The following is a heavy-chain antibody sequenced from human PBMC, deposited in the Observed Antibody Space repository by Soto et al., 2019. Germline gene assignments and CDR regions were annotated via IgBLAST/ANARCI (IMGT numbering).Heavy chain of an antibody. CDR1: GYTFTSYG. D-gene: IGHD5-12*01. J-gene: IGHJ6*02. CDR2: ISAYNGNT. Sequence: QVQLVQSGAAVKKPGASVKVSCKASGYTFTSYGISWVRQAPGQGLEWMGWISAYNGNTNYAQKLQGRVTMTTDTSTSTAYMELRRLRSDDTAVYYCARERGYSGYARGYGMDVWGQGTTVTVSS. CDR3: ARERGYSGYARGYGMDV. V-gene: IGHV1-18*01.